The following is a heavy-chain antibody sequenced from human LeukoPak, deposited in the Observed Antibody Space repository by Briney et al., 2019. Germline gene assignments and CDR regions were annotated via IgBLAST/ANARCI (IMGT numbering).Heavy chain of an antibody. CDR3: AKDLFDCSGGSCQLFDY. V-gene: IGHV3-23*01. CDR2: ISGSGGST. Sequence: PGGSLRLSCAASGFTFSSYGMSWVRQAPGKGLEWVSAISGSGGSTYYADSVKGRFTISRDNSKNTLYLQMNSLRAEDTAVYYCAKDLFDCSGGSCQLFDYWGQGTLVTVSS. D-gene: IGHD2-15*01. CDR1: GFTFSSYG. J-gene: IGHJ4*02.